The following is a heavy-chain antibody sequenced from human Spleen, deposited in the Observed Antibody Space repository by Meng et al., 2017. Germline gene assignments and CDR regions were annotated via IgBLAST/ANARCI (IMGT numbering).Heavy chain of an antibody. CDR3: ARDGDYDILTGYYNAFDY. CDR1: GFTFNKYW. J-gene: IGHJ4*02. Sequence: GESLKISCAASGFTFNKYWMSWVRQAPGKGLEWVANINQDGSDKDYVDSVKGRFTMSRDNAKNSVYLQMNSLRAEDTAVYYCARDGDYDILTGYYNAFDYWGQGTLVTVSS. D-gene: IGHD3-9*01. CDR2: INQDGSDK. V-gene: IGHV3-7*01.